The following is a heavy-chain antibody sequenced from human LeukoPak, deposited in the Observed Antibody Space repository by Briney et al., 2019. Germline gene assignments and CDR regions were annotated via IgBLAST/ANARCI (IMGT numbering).Heavy chain of an antibody. CDR2: IKPADGGT. CDR1: GYTFTDYF. Sequence: ASVKVSCKTSGYTFTDYFIHWMRQAPGQGLEWMGWIKPADGGTKYAQNFLGRDTITRDTSISTVYMELNSLTSDDTAIYYCARDIAPVGAWWFDPWGQGTLVTVSS. D-gene: IGHD6-13*01. CDR3: ARDIAPVGAWWFDP. V-gene: IGHV1-2*02. J-gene: IGHJ5*02.